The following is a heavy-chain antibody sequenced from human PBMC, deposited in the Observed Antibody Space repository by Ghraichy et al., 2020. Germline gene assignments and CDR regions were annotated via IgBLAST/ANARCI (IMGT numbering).Heavy chain of an antibody. Sequence: GESLNISCAASGFTFSSYAMSWVRQAPGKGLEWVSSISGSGGSTYYADSVKGRFTISRDNSKNTLYLQMNSLRAEDTAVHYCAKGYSSGWLDPWGQGTLVTVSS. CDR3: AKGYSSGWLDP. D-gene: IGHD6-19*01. V-gene: IGHV3-23*01. CDR1: GFTFSSYA. J-gene: IGHJ5*02. CDR2: ISGSGGST.